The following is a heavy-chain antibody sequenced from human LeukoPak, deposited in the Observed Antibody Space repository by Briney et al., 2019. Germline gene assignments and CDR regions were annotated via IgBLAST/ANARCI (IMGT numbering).Heavy chain of an antibody. Sequence: GASVKVSCKASGGTFSSYAIRWVRQAPGQGLEWMGGIIPIFGTANYAQKFQGRVTITADESTSTAYMELSSLRSEDTAVYYCARDQGSSGYYSDDDDAFDIWGQGTMVTVSS. D-gene: IGHD3-22*01. CDR1: GGTFSSYA. CDR3: ARDQGSSGYYSDDDDAFDI. V-gene: IGHV1-69*13. CDR2: IIPIFGTA. J-gene: IGHJ3*02.